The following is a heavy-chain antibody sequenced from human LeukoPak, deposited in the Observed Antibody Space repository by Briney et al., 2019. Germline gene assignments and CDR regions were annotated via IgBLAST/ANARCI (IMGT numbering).Heavy chain of an antibody. CDR1: GFTFSSYG. D-gene: IGHD6-13*01. J-gene: IGHJ2*01. Sequence: GGSLRLSCAASGFTFSSYGMHWVREAPGKGLEWVAFIRYDGSNKYYADSVKGRFTISRDNSKNTLYLQMNSLRAEDTAVYYCAKDSGIAAAGSSWYFDLWGRGTLVTVSS. CDR2: IRYDGSNK. V-gene: IGHV3-30*02. CDR3: AKDSGIAAAGSSWYFDL.